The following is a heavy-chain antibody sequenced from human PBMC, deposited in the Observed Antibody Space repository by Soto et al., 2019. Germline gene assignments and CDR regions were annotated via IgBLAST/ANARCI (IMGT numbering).Heavy chain of an antibody. CDR2: IYSGGST. CDR1: GFTFRNYA. Sequence: GGSLRLSCAASGFTFRNYAMSWVRQAPGKGLEWVSVIYSGGSTYYADSVKGRFTISRDNSKNTLYLQMNSLRAEDTAVYYCARSGVELPVMDVWGQGTTVTVSS. V-gene: IGHV3-53*01. D-gene: IGHD1-7*01. J-gene: IGHJ6*02. CDR3: ARSGVELPVMDV.